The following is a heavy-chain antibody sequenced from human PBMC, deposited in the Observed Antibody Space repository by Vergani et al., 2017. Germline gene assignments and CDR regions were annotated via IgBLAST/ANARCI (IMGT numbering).Heavy chain of an antibody. CDR3: ARRPGRYCSITSCPRRGAFDI. CDR2: INHSGST. J-gene: IGHJ3*02. V-gene: IGHV4-34*01. CDR1: GGSFSGYY. D-gene: IGHD2-2*01. Sequence: QVQLQQWGAGLLKPSETLSLTCAVYGGSFSGYYWSWIRQPPGKGLEWIGEINHSGSTNYNPSLKSRFTISVDTSKNQFSLKLSSVTAAASAVYYCARRPGRYCSITSCPRRGAFDIGGQGRMVTVSS.